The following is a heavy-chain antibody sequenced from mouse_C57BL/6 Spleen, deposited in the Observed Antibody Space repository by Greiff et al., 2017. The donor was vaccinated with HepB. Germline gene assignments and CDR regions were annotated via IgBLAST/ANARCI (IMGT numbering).Heavy chain of an antibody. CDR2: IRSKSNNYAT. CDR1: GFSFNTYA. CDR3: VRDYYGSSLAWFAY. D-gene: IGHD1-1*01. V-gene: IGHV10-1*01. Sequence: EVQVVESGGGLVQPKGSLKLSCAASGFSFNTYAMNWVHQAPGKGLEWVARIRSKSNNYATYYADSVKDRFTISRDDSESMLYLQMNNLKTEDTAMYYCVRDYYGSSLAWFAYWGQGTLVTVSA. J-gene: IGHJ3*01.